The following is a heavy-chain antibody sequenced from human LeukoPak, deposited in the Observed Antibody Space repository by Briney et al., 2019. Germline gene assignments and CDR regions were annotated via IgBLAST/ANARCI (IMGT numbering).Heavy chain of an antibody. J-gene: IGHJ4*02. CDR2: ISFDGSNK. V-gene: IGHV3-30*18. CDR1: GFTFSDYG. D-gene: IGHD6-13*01. Sequence: GGSLRLSCAASGFTFSDYGMHWVRQAPGKGLEWVAAISFDGSNKYYADSVKGRFTIFRDNSKNTLYLQMNSLRAEDTAVYYCAKEVQQQSYYFDYWGQGTLVTVSS. CDR3: AKEVQQQSYYFDY.